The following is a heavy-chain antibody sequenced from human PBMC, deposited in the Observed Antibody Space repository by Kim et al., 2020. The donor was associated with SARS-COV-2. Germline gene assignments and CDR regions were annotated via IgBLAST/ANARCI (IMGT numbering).Heavy chain of an antibody. CDR3: ARGLMGTLRGNWFDP. V-gene: IGHV3-30-3*01. J-gene: IGHJ5*02. D-gene: IGHD2-8*01. CDR2: TSYDGSNK. Sequence: GGSLRLSCAASGFTFSSYAMHWVRQAPGKGLEWVAVTSYDGSNKYYADSVKGRFTISRDNSKNTLYLQMNSLRPEDTAVYYCARGLMGTLRGNWFDPWGQGTLVTVSS. CDR1: GFTFSSYA.